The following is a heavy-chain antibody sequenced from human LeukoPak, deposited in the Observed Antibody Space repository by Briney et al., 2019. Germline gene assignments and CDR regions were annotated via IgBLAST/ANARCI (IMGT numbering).Heavy chain of an antibody. D-gene: IGHD1-20*01. CDR1: GGSISSGGYY. V-gene: IGHV4-31*03. J-gene: IGHJ2*01. CDR3: ARGYNCNRDWYFDL. Sequence: SETLSLTCTVSGGSISSGGYYWSWIRQHPGKGLEWIGYIYYSGSAYYNPPLKSRVTISVDTSKNQFSLKLSSVTAADTAVYYCARGYNCNRDWYFDLWGRGTLVTVSS. CDR2: IYYSGSA.